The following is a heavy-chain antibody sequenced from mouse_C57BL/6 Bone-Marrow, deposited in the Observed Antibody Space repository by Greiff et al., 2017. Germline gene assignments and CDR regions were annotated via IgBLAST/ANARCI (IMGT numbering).Heavy chain of an antibody. V-gene: IGHV1-75*01. CDR1: GYTFTDYY. D-gene: IGHD2-10*02. Sequence: QVQLKESGPELVKPGASVKISCKASGYTFTDYYINWVKQRPGQGLEWIGWILSGSGSSYYNEKFKGKATLTVDTSSSSAYLLLSSRTSEDAAVYFYASSYAYYLDYWGQGTTLTVSS. J-gene: IGHJ2*01. CDR2: ILSGSGSS. CDR3: ASSYAYYLDY.